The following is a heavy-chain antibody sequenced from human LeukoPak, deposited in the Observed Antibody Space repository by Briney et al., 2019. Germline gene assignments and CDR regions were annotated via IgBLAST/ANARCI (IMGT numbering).Heavy chain of an antibody. Sequence: SETLSLTCTVSGGSISSTTYYWGWIRQPPGKGLEWIGNIYYRGSTYYNPSLKSRVTISVDTSKNQFSLKLSSVTAADTAVYYCARQILEYYYDSSGYLSRFDPWGQGTLVTVSS. CDR2: IYYRGST. CDR3: ARQILEYYYDSSGYLSRFDP. V-gene: IGHV4-39*01. D-gene: IGHD3-22*01. J-gene: IGHJ5*02. CDR1: GGSISSTTYY.